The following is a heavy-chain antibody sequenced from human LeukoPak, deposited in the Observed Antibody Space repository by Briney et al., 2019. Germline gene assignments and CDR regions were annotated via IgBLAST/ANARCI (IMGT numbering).Heavy chain of an antibody. Sequence: GGSLRLSCVASGFSFNTNAMTWVRQAPGKGLEWVSTISGSGGSGKTYCADSVKGRFTISRDYSRNTLFLQMTSLRVADTAVYYCARSKYCSGGSCYLWGYFDLWGRGTLVTVSS. CDR2: ISGSGGSGKT. CDR3: ARSKYCSGGSCYLWGYFDL. D-gene: IGHD2-15*01. V-gene: IGHV3-23*01. CDR1: GFSFNTNA. J-gene: IGHJ2*01.